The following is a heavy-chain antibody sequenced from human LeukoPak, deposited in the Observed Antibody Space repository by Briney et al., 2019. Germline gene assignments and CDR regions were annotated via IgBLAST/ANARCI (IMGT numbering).Heavy chain of an antibody. J-gene: IGHJ4*02. V-gene: IGHV4-39*01. CDR2: IYYSGST. D-gene: IGHD1-1*01. Sequence: ASETLSLTCTVSGGSISSSSYYWGWIRQPPGKGLEWIGGIYYSGSTYYNPSLKSRVTISVDTSKNQFSLKLSSVTAADTAVYYCARHRTRPTNGYFDYWGQGTLVTVSS. CDR3: ARHRTRPTNGYFDY. CDR1: GGSISSSSYY.